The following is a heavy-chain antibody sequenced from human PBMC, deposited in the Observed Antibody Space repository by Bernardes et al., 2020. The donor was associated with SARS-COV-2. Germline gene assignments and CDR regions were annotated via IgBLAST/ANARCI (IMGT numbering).Heavy chain of an antibody. CDR2: ISWNSGSI. CDR3: AKDISDYYDSSGYYTY. CDR1: GFTFDDYA. Sequence: GGSLRLSCAASGFTFDDYAMHWVRQAPGKGLEWVSGISWNSGSIGYADSVKGRFTISRDNAKNSLYLQMNSLRAEDTALYYCAKDISDYYDSSGYYTYWGQGTLVTVSS. D-gene: IGHD3-22*01. V-gene: IGHV3-9*01. J-gene: IGHJ4*02.